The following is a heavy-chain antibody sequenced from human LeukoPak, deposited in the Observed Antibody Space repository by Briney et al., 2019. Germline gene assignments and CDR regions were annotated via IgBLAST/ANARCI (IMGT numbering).Heavy chain of an antibody. D-gene: IGHD2-15*01. CDR2: INAGNGNT. CDR1: GYTFTSYA. J-gene: IGHJ4*02. CDR3: ARRYCSGGSCYSGFDY. V-gene: IGHV1-3*01. Sequence: ASVKVSCKASGYTFTSYAMHWVRQAPGQRLEWKGWINAGNGNTKYSQKFQGRVTITRDTSASTAYMELSSLRSEDTAVYYCARRYCSGGSCYSGFDYWGQGTLVTVSS.